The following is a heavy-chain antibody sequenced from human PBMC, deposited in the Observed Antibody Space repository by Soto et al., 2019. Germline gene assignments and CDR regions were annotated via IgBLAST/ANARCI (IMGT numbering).Heavy chain of an antibody. CDR2: ISGSGTTI. CDR3: AREVFCSSSSCQVRYGMDV. D-gene: IGHD2-2*01. V-gene: IGHV3-11*01. J-gene: IGHJ6*02. Sequence: PGGSLRLSCAVSGFTFSDYYMTWIRQAPGKGLEWVAYISGSGTTIYYADSMKGRFTISRDNAKNSLFLQMNSLRVEDTAVYYCAREVFCSSSSCQVRYGMDVWGQGTTVTVSS. CDR1: GFTFSDYY.